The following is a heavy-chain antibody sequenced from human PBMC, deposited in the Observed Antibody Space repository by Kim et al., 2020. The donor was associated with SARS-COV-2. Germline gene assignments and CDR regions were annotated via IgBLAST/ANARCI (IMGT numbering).Heavy chain of an antibody. Sequence: GSSVKDADSVTGRFTISRDNAKKSLSLQMDSLTPEDTAVYYCVREPSNWGQGTLVTVSS. CDR3: VREPSN. J-gene: IGHJ4*02. CDR2: GSSV. V-gene: IGHV3-11*01.